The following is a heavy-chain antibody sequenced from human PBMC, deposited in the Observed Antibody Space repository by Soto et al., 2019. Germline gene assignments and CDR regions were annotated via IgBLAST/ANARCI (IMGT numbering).Heavy chain of an antibody. Sequence: QVQLVESGGGVVQPGRSLRLSCAASGFTFSSHGMHWVRQAPGKGLEWVAVIWYDGSNKYYADSVKGRFTISRDNSKNMLYLEMISLRAEDTAVYYCARWGNWKFADNWGQGTLVTVSS. D-gene: IGHD3-16*01. V-gene: IGHV3-33*01. CDR2: IWYDGSNK. J-gene: IGHJ4*02. CDR3: ARWGNWKFADN. CDR1: GFTFSSHG.